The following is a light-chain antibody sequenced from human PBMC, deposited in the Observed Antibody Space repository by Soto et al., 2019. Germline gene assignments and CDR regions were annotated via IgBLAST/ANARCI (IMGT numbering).Light chain of an antibody. CDR3: QQYGDSPWT. V-gene: IGKV3-20*01. J-gene: IGKJ1*01. CDR2: GVS. CDR1: QSVRSTY. Sequence: EIVLTQSPGTLSVSPGERATLSCRASQSVRSTYLAWYQQKLGQAPRFLIYGVSSRATGIPDRFSGSGSGTDFTLTISRLEPEDFAVYFCQQYGDSPWTFGQGTK.